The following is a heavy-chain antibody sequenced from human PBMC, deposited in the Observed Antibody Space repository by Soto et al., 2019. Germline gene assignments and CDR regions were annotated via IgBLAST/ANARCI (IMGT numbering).Heavy chain of an antibody. J-gene: IGHJ6*02. Sequence: QVQLVQSGAEVRKPGSSVKVSCKASGGTFSSYAISWVRQAPGQGLEWMGGIIPIFGTANYAQKFQGRVTITADESTSTAYMELSSLRSDDTAVHYCARFPGIAAADFYGMDVWGQGTTVTVSS. D-gene: IGHD6-13*01. CDR3: ARFPGIAAADFYGMDV. V-gene: IGHV1-69*01. CDR1: GGTFSSYA. CDR2: IIPIFGTA.